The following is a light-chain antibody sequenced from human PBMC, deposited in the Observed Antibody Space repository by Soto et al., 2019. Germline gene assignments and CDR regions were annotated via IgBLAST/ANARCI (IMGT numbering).Light chain of an antibody. J-gene: IGKJ5*01. V-gene: IGKV3D-15*01. CDR1: QSASHH. CDR3: PLYNNWPRIT. Sequence: EILMTQSPVTLSVSPGERATLSSRASQSASHHLAWYQQKPGQAPRLLSYYASTRATGIPARFSGSGSGTEFTLTISSRQSEAFALYYCPLYNNWPRITFGQGTRLEIK. CDR2: YAS.